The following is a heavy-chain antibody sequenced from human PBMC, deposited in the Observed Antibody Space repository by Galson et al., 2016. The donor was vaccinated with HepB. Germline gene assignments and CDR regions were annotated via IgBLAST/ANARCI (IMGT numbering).Heavy chain of an antibody. CDR3: ARDHTHYYGSGSYAGWFGP. V-gene: IGHV1-69*13. J-gene: IGHJ5*02. D-gene: IGHD3-10*01. CDR1: GDTFSSYA. Sequence: SVKVSCKASGDTFSSYAITWVRQAPGQGLEWMGGIIPLFRTTSYAQKFQGRVTITADESTNTAYMELSSLRSEDTAVYYCARDHTHYYGSGSYAGWFGPWGQGTLVTVSS. CDR2: IIPLFRTT.